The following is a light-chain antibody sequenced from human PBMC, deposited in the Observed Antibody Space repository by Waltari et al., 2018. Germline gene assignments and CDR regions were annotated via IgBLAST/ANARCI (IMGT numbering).Light chain of an antibody. Sequence: QLVLTQSPSASASLGASVKLTCTLSSGHSSNVIAGLQQRPEKGPRYLMKVNSDGSHNKGDEIPARFSGSSSGAERYLTISSLQSEDEGDYYCQTGGHGTWVFGGGTKLTVL. V-gene: IGLV4-69*01. CDR3: QTGGHGTWV. CDR2: VNSDGSH. CDR1: SGHSSNV. J-gene: IGLJ3*02.